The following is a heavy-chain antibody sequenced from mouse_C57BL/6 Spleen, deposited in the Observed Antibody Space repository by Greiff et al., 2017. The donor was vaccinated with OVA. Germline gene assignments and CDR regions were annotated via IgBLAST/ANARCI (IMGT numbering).Heavy chain of an antibody. CDR1: GYTFTDYE. Sequence: QLQQSGAELVRPGASVTLSCKASGYTFTDYEMHWVKQTPVHGLEWIGAIDPETGGTAYNQKFKGKAILTADKSSSTAYMELRSLTSEDSAVYYCTRHYYGSSYYFDYWGQGTTLTVSS. CDR3: TRHYYGSSYYFDY. CDR2: IDPETGGT. D-gene: IGHD1-1*01. J-gene: IGHJ2*01. V-gene: IGHV1-15*01.